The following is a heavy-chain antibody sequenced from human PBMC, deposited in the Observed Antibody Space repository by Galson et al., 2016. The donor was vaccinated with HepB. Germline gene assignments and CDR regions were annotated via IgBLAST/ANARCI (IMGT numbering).Heavy chain of an antibody. CDR1: GFLFRSYG. V-gene: IGHV3-30*18. CDR3: AKRHEYCPPVGCSVDY. J-gene: IGHJ4*02. D-gene: IGHD2/OR15-2a*01. CDR2: DSMDGRRK. Sequence: SLRLSCAGSGFLFRSYGMHWVRQAPGKGLEWVAADSMDGRRKFYSGSVKGRFTISGDNSNNMLFLQMDSLRPDDTAVYYCAKRHEYCPPVGCSVDYWGQGTLVSVSS.